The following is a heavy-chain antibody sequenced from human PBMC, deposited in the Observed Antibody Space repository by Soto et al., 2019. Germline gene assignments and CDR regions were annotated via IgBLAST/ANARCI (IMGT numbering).Heavy chain of an antibody. D-gene: IGHD1-7*01. CDR3: ARDGIGGTVFRGFCDY. J-gene: IGHJ4*02. CDR1: GSIFSGYG. V-gene: IGHV3-33*01. CDR2: IWYDGSNK. Sequence: QKYLVESGGGVVQPGGSLRLSCVASGSIFSGYGMHWVRQAPGKGLEWVAVIWYDGSNKYYADSVKGRFTISRDNSKNMLYLQMDSRRAEDTAVYYFARDGIGGTVFRGFCDYWGQGTLVTVSS.